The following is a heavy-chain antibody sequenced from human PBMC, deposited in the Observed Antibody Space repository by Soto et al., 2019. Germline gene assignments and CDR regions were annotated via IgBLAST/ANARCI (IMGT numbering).Heavy chain of an antibody. D-gene: IGHD3-10*01. J-gene: IGHJ4*02. CDR1: GGSISSGDYY. CDR2: IYYSGST. CDR3: ARRKSSPYFDY. V-gene: IGHV4-30-4*01. Sequence: QVQLQESGPGLVKPSQTLSLTCTVSGGSISSGDYYWAWIRQPPGKGLEWIGNIYYSGSTYYNPSLKSRVAISVDTSKNHFSLKLSSVTAADTAVYYCARRKSSPYFDYWGQGTLVTVSS.